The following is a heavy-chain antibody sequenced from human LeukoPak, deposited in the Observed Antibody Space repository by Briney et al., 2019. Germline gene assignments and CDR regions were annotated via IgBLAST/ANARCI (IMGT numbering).Heavy chain of an antibody. CDR1: GFTFSSYG. CDR2: ISYDGSNK. V-gene: IGHV3-30*18. D-gene: IGHD3-9*01. Sequence: GGSLRLSCAASGFTFSSYGMHWVRQAPGKGLEWVAVISYDGSNKYYADSVKGRFTISRDNSKNTLYLQMNSLRAEDTAVYYCAKDHYDILTGYYRGDWEHFDYWGQGTLVTVSS. J-gene: IGHJ4*02. CDR3: AKDHYDILTGYYRGDWEHFDY.